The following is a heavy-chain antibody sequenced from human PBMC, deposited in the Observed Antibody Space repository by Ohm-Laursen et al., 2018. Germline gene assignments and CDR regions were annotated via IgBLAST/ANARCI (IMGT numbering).Heavy chain of an antibody. CDR1: GFTFSSDT. D-gene: IGHD2-15*01. V-gene: IGHV3-23*01. CDR3: VKGRLAGAFDY. J-gene: IGHJ4*02. CDR2: ISNNGAGT. Sequence: SLRLSCAASGFTFSSDTMSWVRQAPGKGLEWVSSISNNGAGTYYADSMKGRFTISRDNSKNTLYLQMNSLRAEDTAIYYCVKGRLAGAFDYWGQGTLVTVSS.